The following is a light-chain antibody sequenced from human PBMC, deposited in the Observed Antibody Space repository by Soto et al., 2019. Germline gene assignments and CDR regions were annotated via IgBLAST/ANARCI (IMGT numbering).Light chain of an antibody. CDR1: QSVPNSY. Sequence: EIVMTQSPGTLSLFPGERATLSCRASQSVPNSYLAWFQQKPGQAPRPLIYGISNRATGIPDRFSGSGSGTDFTLTISRLEPEDFAVYYCHQYGRSWTFGQGTKV. CDR3: HQYGRSWT. V-gene: IGKV3-20*01. J-gene: IGKJ1*01. CDR2: GIS.